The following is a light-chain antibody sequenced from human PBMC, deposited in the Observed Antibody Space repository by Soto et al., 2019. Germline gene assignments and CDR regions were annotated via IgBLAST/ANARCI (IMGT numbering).Light chain of an antibody. V-gene: IGKV1-39*01. CDR3: QQSFSNPLT. CDR1: QSISSY. CDR2: GAS. J-gene: IGKJ3*01. Sequence: IQMTQSPSSLSASVGDRVTITCRASQSISSYLNWFQQKPGKAPRLLIYGASTLQSGVPSRFSGSGSGADFTLTINRLQPEDFATYFCQQSFSNPLTFGPGTQVDI.